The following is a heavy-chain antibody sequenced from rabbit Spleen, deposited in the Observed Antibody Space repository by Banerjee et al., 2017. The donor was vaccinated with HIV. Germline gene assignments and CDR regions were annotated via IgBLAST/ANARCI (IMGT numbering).Heavy chain of an antibody. CDR1: GVSFSSNHY. CDR3: ARDTGTSFSTYGMDL. J-gene: IGHJ6*01. V-gene: IGHV1S40*01. CDR2: TAADRSTFT. D-gene: IGHD8-1*01. Sequence: QSLEESGGDLVKPGASLTLTCTASGVSFSSNHYMCWVRQAPGKGLEWIACTAADRSTFTYYASWAKGRFTCSKASSTTVTLQMTSLTAADTATYFCARDTGTSFSTYGMDLWGQGTLVTV.